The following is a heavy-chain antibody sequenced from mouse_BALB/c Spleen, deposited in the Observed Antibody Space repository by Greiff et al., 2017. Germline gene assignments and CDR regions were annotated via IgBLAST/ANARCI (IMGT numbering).Heavy chain of an antibody. D-gene: IGHD2-1*01. J-gene: IGHJ4*01. CDR3: ARYGNYRGDYYAMDY. V-gene: IGHV1-7*01. CDR1: GYTFTSYW. CDR2: INPSTGYT. Sequence: QVQLQQSGAELAKPGASVKMSCKASGYTFTSYWMHWVKQRPGQGLEWIGYINPSTGYTEYNQKFKDKATLTADKSSSTAYMQLSSLTSEDSAVYYCARYGNYRGDYYAMDYWGQGTSVTVSS.